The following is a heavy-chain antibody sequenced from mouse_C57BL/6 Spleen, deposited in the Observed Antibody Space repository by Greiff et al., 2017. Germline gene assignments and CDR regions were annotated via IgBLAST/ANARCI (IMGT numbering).Heavy chain of an antibody. CDR1: GYTFTDYY. V-gene: IGHV1-76*01. CDR2: IYPGSGNT. J-gene: IGHJ2*01. Sequence: VQLMESGAELVRPGASVKLSCKASGYTFTDYYINWVKQRPGQGLEWIARIYPGSGNTYYNEKFKGKATLTVDKSSSTAYMQLSSLTSEDSAVCFCAKGNTDSFHTRGEGDTHPASS. D-gene: IGHD5-1-1*01. CDR3: AKGNTDSFHT.